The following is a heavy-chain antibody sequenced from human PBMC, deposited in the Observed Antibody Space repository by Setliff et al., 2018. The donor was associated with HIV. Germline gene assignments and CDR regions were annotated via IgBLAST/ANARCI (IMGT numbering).Heavy chain of an antibody. V-gene: IGHV1-18*01. D-gene: IGHD2-8*01. CDR3: VRLTADRTNYYYYMDV. J-gene: IGHJ6*03. CDR1: GYTFTSYG. CDR2: IDSNNGNR. Sequence: GASVKVSCKASGYTFTSYGISWVRQAPGQGLEWMGWIDSNNGNRNFAQKFRGRVTMTTDISTNTAYMEVRSLSFDDTAVYYCVRLTADRTNYYYYMDVWGKGTTVTVSS.